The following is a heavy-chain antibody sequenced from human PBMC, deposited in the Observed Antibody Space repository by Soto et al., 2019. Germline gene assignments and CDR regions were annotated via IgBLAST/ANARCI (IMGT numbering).Heavy chain of an antibody. V-gene: IGHV1-3*01. CDR1: GYTFTSYA. Sequence: GASVKVSCKASGYTFTSYAMHWVRQAPGQRLEWMGWIYAGNGNTKYSQKFQGRVTITRDTSASTAYMALSSLRSEDTAVYYCATNTYDIYYMDVWGKGTTVTVSS. D-gene: IGHD3-9*01. CDR3: ATNTYDIYYMDV. CDR2: IYAGNGNT. J-gene: IGHJ6*03.